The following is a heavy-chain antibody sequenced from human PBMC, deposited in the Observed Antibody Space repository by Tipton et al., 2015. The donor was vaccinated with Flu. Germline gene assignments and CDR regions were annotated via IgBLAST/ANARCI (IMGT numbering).Heavy chain of an antibody. V-gene: IGHV4-39*07. CDR1: GGSISSDTDH. J-gene: IGHJ3*01. CDR3: ARETAYSYAPLGDAVDV. Sequence: TLSLTCTVSGGSISSDTDHWAWIRQPPGKELEWIGSINDSGSTYYKSSLKSRVSISLETSKNQFSLKLSSVTAADTAVYYCARETAYSYAPLGDAVDVWGRGTMVSVSS. CDR2: INDSGST. D-gene: IGHD5-18*01.